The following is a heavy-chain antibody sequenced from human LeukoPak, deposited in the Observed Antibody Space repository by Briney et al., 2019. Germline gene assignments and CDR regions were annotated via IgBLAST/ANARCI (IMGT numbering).Heavy chain of an antibody. CDR1: GFTFSSYA. J-gene: IGHJ5*02. CDR2: ISGSGDIT. D-gene: IGHD3-10*01. Sequence: GGSLRLSCAASGFTFSSYAMSWVRQAPRKGLEWVSSISGSGDITYSADSVKGRFTISRDNSKNTVYLQMNGLRVEDTAVYYCAKDGRTYYYGSGSYFGWFDPWGQGTLVTVSS. CDR3: AKDGRTYYYGSGSYFGWFDP. V-gene: IGHV3-23*01.